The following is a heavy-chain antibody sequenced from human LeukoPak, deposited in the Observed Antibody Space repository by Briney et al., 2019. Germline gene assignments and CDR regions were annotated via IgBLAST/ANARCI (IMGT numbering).Heavy chain of an antibody. CDR3: ARLSAAVHLGAFDL. Sequence: PSETLSLTCAVSGVSISPYYWAWIRQPPGKGLEWIGYIHTSGSNNQYPSLKSRVTISVDKSKNHFSLRLTSVTAADTAVYYCARLSAAVHLGAFDLCDQGKMVTDSS. V-gene: IGHV4-4*09. CDR1: GVSISPYY. CDR2: IHTSGSN. D-gene: IGHD3-3*01. J-gene: IGHJ3*01.